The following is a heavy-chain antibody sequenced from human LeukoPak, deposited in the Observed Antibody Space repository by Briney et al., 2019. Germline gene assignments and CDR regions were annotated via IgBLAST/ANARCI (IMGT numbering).Heavy chain of an antibody. V-gene: IGHV7-4-1*02. D-gene: IGHD3-10*01. CDR2: INTNTGKP. Sequence: ASVKVSCKASGYTFTSYAMNWVRQAPGQGLEWMGWINTNTGKPTYAQDFTGRFVFSLDTSVSTAYLHISSLKTEDTAVYYCAVETGSGNYLVWGQGTLVTVSS. CDR3: AVETGSGNYLV. J-gene: IGHJ4*02. CDR1: GYTFTSYA.